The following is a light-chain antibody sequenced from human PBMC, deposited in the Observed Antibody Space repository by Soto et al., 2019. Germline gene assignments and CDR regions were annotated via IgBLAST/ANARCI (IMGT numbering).Light chain of an antibody. CDR3: QQNKSYPYT. V-gene: IGKV1-5*03. J-gene: IGKJ2*01. Sequence: DIQMTQSPSTLSASVGDRVTITCRASQSISSWLAWYQQKPGKAPKLLIYKASSLESGVPSRFSGSGSGTEFTLTISSLQPDDFATYYCQQNKSYPYTFGQGTKPEIK. CDR1: QSISSW. CDR2: KAS.